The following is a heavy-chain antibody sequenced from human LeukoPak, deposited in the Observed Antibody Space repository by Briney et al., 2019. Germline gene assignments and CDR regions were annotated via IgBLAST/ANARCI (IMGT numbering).Heavy chain of an antibody. Sequence: GGSLRLSCAASGFTFSSYGMHWVRQAPGKGLEWVAFIRYDGSNKYYADSVKGRFTISKDNSKNTLYLQMNSLRAEDTAVYYCAKERTLYYYYMDVWGKGTTVTVSS. CDR2: IRYDGSNK. CDR1: GFTFSSYG. V-gene: IGHV3-30*02. J-gene: IGHJ6*03. D-gene: IGHD2-2*01. CDR3: AKERTLYYYYMDV.